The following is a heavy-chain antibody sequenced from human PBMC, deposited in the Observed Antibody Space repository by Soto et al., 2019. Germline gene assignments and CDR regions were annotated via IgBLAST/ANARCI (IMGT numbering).Heavy chain of an antibody. D-gene: IGHD2-15*01. J-gene: IGHJ6*02. Sequence: PSETLSLTCIVSGGSISSGDFYWTWIRQPPGKGLEWIGHIFYSGSTYYNPSLKSRIAISVDTSRNQFSLKVNSVTAADTAVYYCARLPFFCSGGGGNYNFYGLDVWGQGTTVTVSS. CDR2: IFYSGST. V-gene: IGHV4-30-4*01. CDR1: GGSISSGDFY. CDR3: ARLPFFCSGGGGNYNFYGLDV.